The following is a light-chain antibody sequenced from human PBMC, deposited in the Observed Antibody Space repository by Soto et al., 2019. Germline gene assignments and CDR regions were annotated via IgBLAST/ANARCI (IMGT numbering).Light chain of an antibody. V-gene: IGLV2-23*02. Sequence: QSALTQPASVSGSPGQSITISCTGTSSDVGRFNLVSWYQQVPGKAPKLIIYEVNKRPSGVSNSFSASKSDNTASLTISGLQAEDEADYYCCSYAGNSTLLFGGGTKLTV. CDR2: EVN. J-gene: IGLJ2*01. CDR1: SSDVGRFNL. CDR3: CSYAGNSTLL.